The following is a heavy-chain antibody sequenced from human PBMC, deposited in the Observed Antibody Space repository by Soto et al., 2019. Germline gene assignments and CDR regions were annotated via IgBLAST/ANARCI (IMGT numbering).Heavy chain of an antibody. CDR2: IDPDGSDT. J-gene: IGHJ4*02. V-gene: IGHV3-74*01. CDR3: ATMAGTYPY. Sequence: ADSGCAVSRFTMHWVRQAPGKGLVWVSRIDPDGSDTTYADSVKGRFTIPRDNAKNIVYLQMSSLRAEDTALYYCATMAGTYPYWGQGTLVTVSS. CDR1: GCAVSRFT. D-gene: IGHD1-26*01.